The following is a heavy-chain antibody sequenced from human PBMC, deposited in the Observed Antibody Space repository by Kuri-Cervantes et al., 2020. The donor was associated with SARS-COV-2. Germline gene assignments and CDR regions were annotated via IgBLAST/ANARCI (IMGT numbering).Heavy chain of an antibody. CDR3: ARDCSGTDCYIIIYAMSD. D-gene: IGHD2-2*01. V-gene: IGHV1-69*13. Sequence: SVKVSCKASGYTFTGYYMHWVRQAPGQGLEWMGGIIPMFGTADYAQKFQGKVTVTADESTSTVYMELTSLRSDDTAVYYCARDCSGTDCYIIIYAMSDWGQGTLVTVSS. CDR1: GYTFTGYY. J-gene: IGHJ4*02. CDR2: IIPMFGTA.